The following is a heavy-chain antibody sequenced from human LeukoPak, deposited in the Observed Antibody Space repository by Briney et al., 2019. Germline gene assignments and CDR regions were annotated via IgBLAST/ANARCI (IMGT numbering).Heavy chain of an antibody. CDR1: GGSLSSYY. J-gene: IGHJ3*02. D-gene: IGHD2-8*01. Sequence: SETLSLTCTVSGGSLSSYYWSWIRQPPGKGLAWIGYIYYSGSTNYNPSLKSRVTISVDTSKNQFSLKLGSVTAADTAVYYCARDRKWGYDAFDIWGQGTMVTVSS. V-gene: IGHV4-59*01. CDR3: ARDRKWGYDAFDI. CDR2: IYYSGST.